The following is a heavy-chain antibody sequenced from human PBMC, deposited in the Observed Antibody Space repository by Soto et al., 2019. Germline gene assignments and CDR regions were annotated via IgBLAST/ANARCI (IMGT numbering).Heavy chain of an antibody. CDR3: TTGLGTDKGQWLVKYYYYGMDV. CDR1: GFTFSNAW. V-gene: IGHV3-15*07. J-gene: IGHJ6*02. CDR2: IKSKTDGGTT. D-gene: IGHD6-19*01. Sequence: GGSLRLSCAASGFTFSNAWMNWVRQAPGKGLEWVGRIKSKTDGGTTDYAAPVKGRFTISRDDSKNTLYLQMNSLKTEDTAVYYCTTGLGTDKGQWLVKYYYYGMDVWGQGTTVTVSS.